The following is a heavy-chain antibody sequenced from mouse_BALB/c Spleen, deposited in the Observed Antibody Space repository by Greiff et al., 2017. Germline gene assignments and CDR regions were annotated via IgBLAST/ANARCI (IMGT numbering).Heavy chain of an antibody. CDR3: AREGYGNSYAMDY. D-gene: IGHD2-10*02. V-gene: IGHV5-6-3*01. Sequence: EVMLVESGGGLVQPGGSLKLSCAASGFTFSSYGMSWVRQTPDKRLELVATINSNGGSTYYPDSVKGRFTISRDNAKNTLYLQMSSLKSEDTAMYYCAREGYGNSYAMDYWGQGTSVTVSS. CDR2: INSNGGST. CDR1: GFTFSSYG. J-gene: IGHJ4*01.